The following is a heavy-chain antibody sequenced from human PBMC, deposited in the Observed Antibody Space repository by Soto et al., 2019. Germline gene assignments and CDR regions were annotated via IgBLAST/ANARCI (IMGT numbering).Heavy chain of an antibody. D-gene: IGHD2-8*01. CDR2: IKQDGSEK. CDR1: GFTFSSYW. V-gene: IGHV3-7*04. CDR3: ARGGPNWDYYFYGMDV. Sequence: PGGSLRLSCAASGFTFSSYWMSWVRQAPGKGLEWVANIKQDGSEKYYVDSVKGRFTISRDNAKNSLYLQMSSLRDEDTAVYYCARGGPNWDYYFYGMDVWGQGTTVTVSS. J-gene: IGHJ6*02.